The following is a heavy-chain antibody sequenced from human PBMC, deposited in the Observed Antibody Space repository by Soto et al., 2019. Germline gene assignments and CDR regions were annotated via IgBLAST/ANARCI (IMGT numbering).Heavy chain of an antibody. Sequence: ASVKVSCKASGYTFTSYDINWVRQATGQGLEWMGWMNPNSGNTGYAQKFQGRVTMTRNTSISTAYMGLSSLRSEDTAVYYCARAYYDYVWGSYRYYYYGMDVWGQGTTVTVSS. J-gene: IGHJ6*02. CDR2: MNPNSGNT. D-gene: IGHD3-16*02. CDR1: GYTFTSYD. CDR3: ARAYYDYVWGSYRYYYYGMDV. V-gene: IGHV1-8*01.